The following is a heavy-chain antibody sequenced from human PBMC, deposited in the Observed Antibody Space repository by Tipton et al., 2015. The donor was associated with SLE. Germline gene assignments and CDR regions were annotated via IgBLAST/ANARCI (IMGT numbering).Heavy chain of an antibody. Sequence: TLSLTCTFSGDSISNHYRSWIRQPPGKGLEWIGYIYYSGSTNYNPSLKSRVTISVDTSNNQFSLELTSVTAADTAVYYCARGYCTGGGCQLMYFDLWGRGTLVTVSS. J-gene: IGHJ2*01. D-gene: IGHD2-8*02. CDR2: IYYSGST. V-gene: IGHV4-59*11. CDR3: ARGYCTGGGCQLMYFDL. CDR1: GDSISNHY.